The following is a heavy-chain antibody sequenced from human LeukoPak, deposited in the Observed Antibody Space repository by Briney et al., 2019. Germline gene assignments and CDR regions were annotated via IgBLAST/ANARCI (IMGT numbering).Heavy chain of an antibody. D-gene: IGHD2-15*01. CDR3: ARSYCSGGSCSHDYGDF. Sequence: ASVKVSCKASGYTFIRYDINWVRQAAGQGLEWMGWMDPNSGNAGCAQKFQGRVALTRDTSISTAYMELRSLRSEDTAMYYCARSYCSGGSCSHDYGDFWGQGTLLTVSS. CDR1: GYTFIRYD. J-gene: IGHJ4*02. V-gene: IGHV1-8*03. CDR2: MDPNSGNA.